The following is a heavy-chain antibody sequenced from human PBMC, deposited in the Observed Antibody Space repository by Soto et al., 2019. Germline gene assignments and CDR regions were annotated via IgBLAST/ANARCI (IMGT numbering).Heavy chain of an antibody. D-gene: IGHD3-10*01. V-gene: IGHV1-2*02. CDR3: ARDGLWFGVPYGMDV. CDR1: GYTFTGYY. CDR2: INPNSGGT. J-gene: IGHJ6*02. Sequence: ASVKVSCKASGYTFTGYYMHWARQAPGQGLEWMGWINPNSGGTNYAQKFQGRVTMTRDTSISTAYMELSRLRSDDTAVYYCARDGLWFGVPYGMDVWGQGTTVTVSS.